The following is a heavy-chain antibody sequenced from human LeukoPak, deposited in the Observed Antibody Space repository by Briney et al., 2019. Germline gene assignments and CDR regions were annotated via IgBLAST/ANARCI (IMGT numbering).Heavy chain of an antibody. D-gene: IGHD5-18*01. CDR3: ASRGWIQHYYFDY. J-gene: IGHJ4*02. Sequence: SQTLSLTCTVSGGSISSGGYYWSWIRQPPGKGLEWIGYIYHSGSTYYNPSLKSRVTISVDRSKNQFSLKLSSVTAADTAVYYCASRGWIQHYYFDYWGQGTLVTVSS. CDR1: GGSISSGGYY. V-gene: IGHV4-30-2*01. CDR2: IYHSGST.